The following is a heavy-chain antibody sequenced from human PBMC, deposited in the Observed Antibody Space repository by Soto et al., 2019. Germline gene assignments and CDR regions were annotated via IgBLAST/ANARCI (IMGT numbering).Heavy chain of an antibody. CDR3: ANGNGWYYY. D-gene: IGHD6-19*01. J-gene: IGHJ4*01. CDR1: GCSISSYY. Sequence: PSETLSLTCTVSGCSISSYYWSWIRQPPGKGLEWIGYIYYSGSTNYNPSLKSRVTISVDTSKNQFSLKLSSVTAADAAVYYCANGNGWYYYWGQGTLVTSPQ. V-gene: IGHV4-59*01. CDR2: IYYSGST.